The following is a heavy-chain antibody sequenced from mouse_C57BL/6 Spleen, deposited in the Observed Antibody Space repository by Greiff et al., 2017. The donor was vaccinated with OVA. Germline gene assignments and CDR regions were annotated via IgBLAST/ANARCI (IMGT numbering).Heavy chain of an antibody. Sequence: EVKLMESGAELVRPGASVKLSCTASGFNIKDDYMHWVKQRPEQGLEWIGWIDPENGDTEYASKFQGKATITADTSSNTAYLQLSSLTSEDTAVYYCTTGLRRGWFAYWGQGTLVTVSA. J-gene: IGHJ3*01. CDR3: TTGLRRGWFAY. CDR2: IDPENGDT. V-gene: IGHV14-4*01. D-gene: IGHD2-2*01. CDR1: GFNIKDDY.